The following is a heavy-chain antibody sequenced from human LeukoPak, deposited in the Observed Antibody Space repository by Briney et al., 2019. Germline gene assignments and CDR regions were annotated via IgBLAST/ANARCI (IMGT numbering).Heavy chain of an antibody. J-gene: IGHJ4*02. CDR1: GGSISSGSYY. Sequence: PSETLSLTCTVSGGSISSGSYYWSWIRQPPGKGLEWIGYIYYSGSTNYNPSLKSRVTISVDTSKNQFSLKLSSVTAADTAVYYCARNEYSSSYFDYWGQGTLVTVSS. CDR3: ARNEYSSSYFDY. CDR2: IYYSGST. V-gene: IGHV4-61*01. D-gene: IGHD6-6*01.